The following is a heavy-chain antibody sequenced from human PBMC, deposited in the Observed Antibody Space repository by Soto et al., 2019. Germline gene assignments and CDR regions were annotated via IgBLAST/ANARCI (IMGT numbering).Heavy chain of an antibody. J-gene: IGHJ6*02. D-gene: IGHD2-2*01. V-gene: IGHV1-69*13. CDR2: IIPIFGTA. CDR3: AGGGDCSSTSCQSSRYYYYGMDV. CDR1: ARTLSSYS. Sequence: SRKVSCEASARTLSSYSISWVRQTPGQGREWMGRIIPIFGTANYAQKFQGRVTITADESTSTAYMELSSLRSEDTAVYYCAGGGDCSSTSCQSSRYYYYGMDVWGQGTTVPVS.